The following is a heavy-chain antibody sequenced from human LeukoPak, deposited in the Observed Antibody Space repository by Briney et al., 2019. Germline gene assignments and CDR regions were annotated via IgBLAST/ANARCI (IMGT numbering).Heavy chain of an antibody. CDR1: GYTLTELS. V-gene: IGHV1-24*01. Sequence: ASVKVSCKVSGYTLTELSMHWVRQAPGKGLEWMGGFDPEDGETIYAQKFQGRVTMTEDTSTDTAYMELSSLRSEDAAVYYCATRGMTTVTPFDYWGQGTLVTVSS. D-gene: IGHD4-17*01. CDR2: FDPEDGET. J-gene: IGHJ4*02. CDR3: ATRGMTTVTPFDY.